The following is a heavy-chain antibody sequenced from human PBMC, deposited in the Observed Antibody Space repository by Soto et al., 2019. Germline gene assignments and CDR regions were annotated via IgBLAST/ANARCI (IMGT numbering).Heavy chain of an antibody. D-gene: IGHD3-16*01. CDR1: GFTFSTYA. CDR3: VKDRIASGEMGALNY. Sequence: PGGSLRLSCSASGFTFSTYAMHWVRQAPGKGLEYVSAISGNGYNTYYADSVKDRFTISRDNSRNTLYLQMRSLRTEDTAVYYCVKDRIASGEMGALNYWGQGILVTVSS. CDR2: ISGNGYNT. V-gene: IGHV3-64D*06. J-gene: IGHJ4*02.